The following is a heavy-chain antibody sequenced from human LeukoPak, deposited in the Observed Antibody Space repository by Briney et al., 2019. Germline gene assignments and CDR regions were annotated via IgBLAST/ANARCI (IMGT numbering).Heavy chain of an antibody. V-gene: IGHV1-69*05. CDR1: GGTFSTYA. J-gene: IGHJ6*03. CDR3: ARTPQHSYYYYNMDV. CDR2: IIPIFGTA. D-gene: IGHD5-18*01. Sequence: SVKVSCKASGGTFSTYAITWVRQAPGQGLEWMGRIIPIFGTANYAQKFQDRVTITTDASTSTVYMELTSLRSEDTAVYYCARTPQHSYYYYNMDVWGKGTTVTVAS.